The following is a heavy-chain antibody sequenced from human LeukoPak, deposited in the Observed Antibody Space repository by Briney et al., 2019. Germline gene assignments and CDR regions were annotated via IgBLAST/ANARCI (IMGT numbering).Heavy chain of an antibody. CDR1: GGSISSGDYY. CDR3: ARSYPGEVRGVPRAFDI. J-gene: IGHJ3*02. V-gene: IGHV4-30-4*08. D-gene: IGHD3-10*01. Sequence: ESSETLSLTCTVSGGSISSGDYYWSWIRQPPGKGLEWIGYIYYSGSTYYNPSLKSRVTISVDTSKNQFSLKLSSVTAADTAVYYCARSYPGEVRGVPRAFDIWGQGTMVTVSS. CDR2: IYYSGST.